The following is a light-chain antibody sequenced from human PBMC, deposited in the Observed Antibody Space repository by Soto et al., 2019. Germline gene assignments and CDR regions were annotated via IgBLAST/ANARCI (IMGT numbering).Light chain of an antibody. V-gene: IGLV1-47*02. CDR2: NDH. Sequence: QSVLTQPPSASGTPGQRVTISCSGSISNIGTNYVYWYQQLPGTAPKLLIHNDHQRPSGVPDRFSGSKSGTSASLAISGLRSENEADYFCASWDDTLWVFGGGTKLTVL. CDR3: ASWDDTLWV. CDR1: ISNIGTNY. J-gene: IGLJ3*02.